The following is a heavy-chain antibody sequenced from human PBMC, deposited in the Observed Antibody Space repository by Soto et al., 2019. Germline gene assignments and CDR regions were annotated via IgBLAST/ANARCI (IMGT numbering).Heavy chain of an antibody. V-gene: IGHV4-59*08. D-gene: IGHD1-1*01. CDR2: IYYSGST. J-gene: IGHJ4*02. Sequence: SETLSLTCTVSGGSISSYYLSWIRQPPGKGLEWIGYIYYSGSTNYNPSLKSRVTISVDTSRNQFSLKLSSVTAADTAVYYCARRYGYSFDYWGQGTLVTVSS. CDR1: GGSISSYY. CDR3: ARRYGYSFDY.